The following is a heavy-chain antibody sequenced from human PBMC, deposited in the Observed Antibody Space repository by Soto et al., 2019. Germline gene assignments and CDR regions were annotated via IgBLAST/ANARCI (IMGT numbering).Heavy chain of an antibody. J-gene: IGHJ6*02. CDR3: AKVYGGGERPLNYYYGMDV. CDR2: ISYDGSNK. V-gene: IGHV3-30*18. Sequence: GGSLRLSCAASGFTFSSYGMHWVRQAPGKGLEWVAVISYDGSNKYYADSVKGRFTISRDNSKNTLYLQMNSLRAEDTAVYYCAKVYGGGERPLNYYYGMDVWGQGTTVTVSS. D-gene: IGHD1-1*01. CDR1: GFTFSSYG.